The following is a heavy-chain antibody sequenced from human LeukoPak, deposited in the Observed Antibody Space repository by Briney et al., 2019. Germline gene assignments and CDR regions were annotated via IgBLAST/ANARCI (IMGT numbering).Heavy chain of an antibody. CDR3: ARLPFTYYYGSGTNQDAFDI. Sequence: SETLSLTCAVYGGSFSGYYWSWPPQPPGKGLEWIGEIKHSGSTNYNPHLKSRVTISVDTSKNQFSLKLSSVTAAGTAVYYCARLPFTYYYGSGTNQDAFDIWGQGTMVTVSS. CDR2: IKHSGST. J-gene: IGHJ3*02. CDR1: GGSFSGYY. D-gene: IGHD3-10*01. V-gene: IGHV4-34*01.